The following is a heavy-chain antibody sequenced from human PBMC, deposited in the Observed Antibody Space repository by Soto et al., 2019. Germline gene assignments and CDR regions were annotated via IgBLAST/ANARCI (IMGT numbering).Heavy chain of an antibody. CDR2: ISAYNGNT. D-gene: IGHD6-19*01. J-gene: IGHJ4*02. CDR1: GYTFTSYG. Sequence: ASVKVSCKASGYTFTSYGISWVRQAPGQGLEWMGWISAYNGNTNYAQQLQGRVTLTTDTSTSTAYMELRSLRSDDTAVYYCARRYSSGWYVDYWGQGTLVTVSS. V-gene: IGHV1-18*01. CDR3: ARRYSSGWYVDY.